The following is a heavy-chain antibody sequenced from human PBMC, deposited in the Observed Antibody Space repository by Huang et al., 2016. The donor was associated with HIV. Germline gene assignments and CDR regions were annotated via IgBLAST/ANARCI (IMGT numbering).Heavy chain of an antibody. V-gene: IGHV1-18*01. Sequence: QIQLVQSAAEVKKPGASVKVSCRASGYTFSTYGITWVRQAPGQGLEWVGWISAYNGDIKFAQNFKGRLTMTTDTSTLTAYMELRRLTSDDTALYYCARKATVTAGIDYWGQGTLVTVSS. D-gene: IGHD4-17*01. CDR2: ISAYNGDI. CDR3: ARKATVTAGIDY. CDR1: GYTFSTYG. J-gene: IGHJ4*02.